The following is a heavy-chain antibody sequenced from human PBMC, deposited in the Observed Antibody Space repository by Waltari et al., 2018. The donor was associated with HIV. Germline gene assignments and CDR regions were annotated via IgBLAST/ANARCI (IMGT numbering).Heavy chain of an antibody. CDR3: AKSSDRRPNNYYYYYGMDV. CDR1: GFTFDDYA. CDR2: ISWNSGSI. V-gene: IGHV3-9*01. Sequence: EVQLVESGGGLVQPGRSLRLSCAASGFTFDDYAMHWVRQAPGKGLEWVSVISWNSGSIGYADSVKGRFTISRDNAKNSLYLQMNSLRAEDTALYYCAKSSDRRPNNYYYYYGMDVWGQGTTVTVSS. J-gene: IGHJ6*02.